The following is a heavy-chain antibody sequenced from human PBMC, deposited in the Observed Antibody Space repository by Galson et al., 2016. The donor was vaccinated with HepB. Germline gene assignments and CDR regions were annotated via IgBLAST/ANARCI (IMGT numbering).Heavy chain of an antibody. CDR3: ASFHCSGGTCFADGFDV. J-gene: IGHJ3*01. CDR2: MFPHDSDT. V-gene: IGHV5-51*03. D-gene: IGHD2-15*01. Sequence: QSGAEVKKPGESLKISCKGSGYSFTTYWIGWVRQMPGKGLEWMGIMFPHDSDTRYSPSFQGQVTISADKSSSTAYLQWPSLKASDRAMYYCASFHCSGGTCFADGFDVWGQGTMITVSS. CDR1: GYSFTTYW.